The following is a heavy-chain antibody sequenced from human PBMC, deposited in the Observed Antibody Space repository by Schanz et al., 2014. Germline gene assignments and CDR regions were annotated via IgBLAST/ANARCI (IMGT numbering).Heavy chain of an antibody. V-gene: IGHV4-59*01. D-gene: IGHD3-10*01. CDR3: ARDMVENWFDS. Sequence: WTWIRQPPGKGLEWIGYSSYSGSSGYNASLESRVTISLDLSKSQVSLTLTSVTAADTAVYYCARDMVENWFDSWGQGTLVTGAS. CDR2: SSYSGSS. J-gene: IGHJ5*01.